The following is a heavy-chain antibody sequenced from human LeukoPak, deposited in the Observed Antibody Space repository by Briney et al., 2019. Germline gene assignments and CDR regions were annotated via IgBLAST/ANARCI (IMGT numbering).Heavy chain of an antibody. J-gene: IGHJ4*02. V-gene: IGHV3-66*01. CDR3: ARRVLVGDYFDY. CDR1: GFTVSSNY. D-gene: IGHD3-10*01. Sequence: GGSLRLSCAASGFTVSSNYMSWVRQAPGKGLEWVSVIYSGGSTYYADSVKGRFTISRDNSKNTLYLQMNSLRAEDTAVYYCARRVLVGDYFDYWGQGTLVTVSS. CDR2: IYSGGST.